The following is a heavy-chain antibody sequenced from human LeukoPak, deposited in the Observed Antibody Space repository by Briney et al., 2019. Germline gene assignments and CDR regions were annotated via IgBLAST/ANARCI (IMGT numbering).Heavy chain of an antibody. CDR2: INWNGGST. CDR3: ARGSQSYYFDY. Sequence: GGSLRLSCAASGFTFDDYGMSWVRQAPGKGLEWVSGINWNGGSTAYADSVKGRFTISRDNAKNSLYLEMNSLRAEDTALYYCARGSQSYYFDYWGQGTLVAVSS. J-gene: IGHJ4*02. CDR1: GFTFDDYG. V-gene: IGHV3-20*04.